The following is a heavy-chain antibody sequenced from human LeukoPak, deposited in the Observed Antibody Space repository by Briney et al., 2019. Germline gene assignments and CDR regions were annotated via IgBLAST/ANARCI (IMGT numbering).Heavy chain of an antibody. CDR3: ARNRGYSGYDGKGDAFDI. CDR2: ISSSSNYI. CDR1: GFTFSSYS. J-gene: IGHJ3*02. D-gene: IGHD5-12*01. Sequence: GGSLRLSCAASGFTFSSYSMNWVRQAPGKGLEWVSSISSSSNYIYYADSVKGRFTISRDNAKNSLYLQMNSLRAEDTAVYYCARNRGYSGYDGKGDAFDIWGQGTMVTVSS. V-gene: IGHV3-21*01.